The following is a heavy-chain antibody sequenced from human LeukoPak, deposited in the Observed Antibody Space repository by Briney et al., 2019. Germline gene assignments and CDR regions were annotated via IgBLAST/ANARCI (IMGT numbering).Heavy chain of an antibody. Sequence: SVKVSCKASGDTFSSYGISWVRQAPGQGLEWMGRIIAIPGVANYAQKFKGRATITADKSTNTAYMEVSSLRSEDTAVYFCALDYGDYTPGYWGQGTLVTVSS. CDR1: GDTFSSYG. CDR2: IIAIPGVA. D-gene: IGHD4-17*01. CDR3: ALDYGDYTPGY. V-gene: IGHV1-69*04. J-gene: IGHJ4*02.